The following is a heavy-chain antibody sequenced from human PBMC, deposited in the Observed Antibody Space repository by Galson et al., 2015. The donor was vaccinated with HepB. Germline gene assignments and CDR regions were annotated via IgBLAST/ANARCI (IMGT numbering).Heavy chain of an antibody. D-gene: IGHD4-17*01. CDR2: IDWDDDK. J-gene: IGHJ4*02. CDR1: GFSLSTSGMC. CDR3: ASGPLADYGDYVYYFDY. V-gene: IGHV2-70*01. Sequence: PALVKPTQTLTLTCTFSGFSLSTSGMCVSWIRQPPGKALEWLALIDWDDDKYYSTSLKTRLTISKDTSKNQVVLTMTNMDPVDTATYYRASGPLADYGDYVYYFDYWGQGTLVTVSS.